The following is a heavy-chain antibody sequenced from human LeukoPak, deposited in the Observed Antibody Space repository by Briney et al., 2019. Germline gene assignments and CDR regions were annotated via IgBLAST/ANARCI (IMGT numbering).Heavy chain of an antibody. CDR2: INHSGST. V-gene: IGHV4-34*01. Sequence: SETLSLTCAVYGGSFSGYYWSWIRQPPGKGLEWIGEINHSGSTNYNPSLKSRVTISVDTSKNQFSLKLSSVTAADTAVYYCASGPGAPKNYYFDYWAREPWSPSPQ. CDR3: ASGPGAPKNYYFDY. CDR1: GGSFSGYY. J-gene: IGHJ4*02.